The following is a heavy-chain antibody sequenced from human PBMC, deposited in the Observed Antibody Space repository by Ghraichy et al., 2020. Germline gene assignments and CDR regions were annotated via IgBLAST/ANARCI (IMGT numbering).Heavy chain of an antibody. V-gene: IGHV3-30-3*01. CDR2: ISYDGSNK. J-gene: IGHJ6*03. CDR3: ARGGRNWNGPDYHYYYMDV. D-gene: IGHD1-1*01. CDR1: GFTFSSYA. Sequence: GGSLRLSCAASGFTFSSYAMHWVRRAPGKGLEWVALISYDGSNKYYADSVKGRFTISRDNSKNTLYRQMNSLRAEGTAVYYCARGGRNWNGPDYHYYYMDVWGKGTTVTVSS.